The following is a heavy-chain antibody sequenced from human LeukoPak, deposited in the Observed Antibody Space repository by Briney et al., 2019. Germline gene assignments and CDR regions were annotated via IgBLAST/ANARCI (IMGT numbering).Heavy chain of an antibody. CDR1: GFTFSNHA. Sequence: PGGSLRLSCAASGFTFSNHAMHWVRQGPGKGLEWVAVISYDGSNKYYADSVKGRFTISRDNSKNTLYLQMNSLRAEDTAVYYCAKDGYYYDSSGYYPYYDYWGQGTLVTVSS. D-gene: IGHD3-22*01. CDR3: AKDGYYYDSSGYYPYYDY. J-gene: IGHJ4*02. CDR2: ISYDGSNK. V-gene: IGHV3-30*18.